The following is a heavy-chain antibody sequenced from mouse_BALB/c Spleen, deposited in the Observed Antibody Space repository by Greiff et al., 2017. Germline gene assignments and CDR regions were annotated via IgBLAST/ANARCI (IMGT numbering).Heavy chain of an antibody. V-gene: IGHV5-17*02. J-gene: IGHJ3*01. D-gene: IGHD4-1*01. CDR2: ISSGSSTI. CDR1: GFTFSSFG. CDR3: AREGTGTFAY. Sequence: DVMLVESGGGLVQPGGSRKLSCAASGFTFSSFGMHWVRQAPEKGLEWVAYISSGSSTIYYADTVKGRFTISRDNPKNTLFLQMTSVRSEDTAMYYCAREGTGTFAYWGQGTLVTVSA.